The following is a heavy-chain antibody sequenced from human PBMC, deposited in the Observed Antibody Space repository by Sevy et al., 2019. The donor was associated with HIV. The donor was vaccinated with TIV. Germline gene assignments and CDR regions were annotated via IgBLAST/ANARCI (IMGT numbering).Heavy chain of an antibody. CDR1: GFTFSSYS. V-gene: IGHV3-21*01. D-gene: IGHD2-2*01. CDR2: ISSSSSYI. Sequence: GGSLRLSCAASGFTFSSYSMNWVRQAPGKGLEWVSSISSSSSYIYYADSVKGRFTISRNNAKNSLYRQMNSLRAEDTAGYYCARSAAIVVVPAAMGDYYYGMDVWGQGTTVTVSS. CDR3: ARSAAIVVVPAAMGDYYYGMDV. J-gene: IGHJ6*02.